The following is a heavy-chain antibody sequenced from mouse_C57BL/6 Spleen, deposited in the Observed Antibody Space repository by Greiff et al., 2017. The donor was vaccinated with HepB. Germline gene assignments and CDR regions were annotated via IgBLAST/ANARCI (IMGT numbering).Heavy chain of an antibody. V-gene: IGHV14-4*01. CDR2: IDPENGDT. Sequence: VQLQQSGAELVRPGASVKLSCTASGFNIKDDYMHWVKQRPEQGLEWIGWIDPENGDTEYASKFQGKATITADTSSNTAYLQLSSLTSEDTAVYYCTPNYYGKGDFDVWGTGTTVTVSS. D-gene: IGHD1-1*01. CDR3: TPNYYGKGDFDV. J-gene: IGHJ1*03. CDR1: GFNIKDDY.